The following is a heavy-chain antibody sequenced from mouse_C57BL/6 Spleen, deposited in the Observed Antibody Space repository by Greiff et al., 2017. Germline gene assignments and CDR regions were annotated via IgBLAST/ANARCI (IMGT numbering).Heavy chain of an antibody. CDR3: ARSLYSKGAMDY. J-gene: IGHJ4*01. D-gene: IGHD2-5*01. CDR1: GFTFSSYA. Sequence: EVNLVESGGGLVKPGGSLKLSCAASGFTFSSYAMSWVRQTPEKRLEWVATISDGGSYTYYPDNVKGRFTISRDNAKNNLYLQMSHLKSEDTAMYYCARSLYSKGAMDYWGQGTSVTVSS. CDR2: ISDGGSYT. V-gene: IGHV5-4*03.